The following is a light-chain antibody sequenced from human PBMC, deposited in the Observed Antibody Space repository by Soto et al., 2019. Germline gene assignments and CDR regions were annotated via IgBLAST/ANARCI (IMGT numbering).Light chain of an antibody. CDR1: QSVGSTS. CDR3: QQCGVSPWT. J-gene: IGKJ1*01. CDR2: DTS. Sequence: FVLTQSPVTLSLSPGEGATLSCRASQSVGSTSLAWYQQKPGQAPRLLIYDTSSRATGIPARFSGSGSGTDFTLTISGLEPEDFAVYYCQQCGVSPWTFGQGTKVEI. V-gene: IGKV3-20*01.